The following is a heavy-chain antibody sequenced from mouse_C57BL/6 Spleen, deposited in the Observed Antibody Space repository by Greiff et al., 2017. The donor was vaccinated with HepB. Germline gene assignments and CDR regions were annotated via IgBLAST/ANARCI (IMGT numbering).Heavy chain of an antibody. J-gene: IGHJ4*01. CDR3: ARSTHYYAMDY. V-gene: IGHV5-17*01. CDR2: ISRGSSTI. Sequence: EVQLVESGGGLVKPGGSLKLSCAASGFTFSDYGMHWVRQAPEKGLEWVAYISRGSSTIYYADTVKGRFTISRDNAKNTLFLQMTSLRSEDTAMYYCARSTHYYAMDYWGQGTSVTVSS. CDR1: GFTFSDYG.